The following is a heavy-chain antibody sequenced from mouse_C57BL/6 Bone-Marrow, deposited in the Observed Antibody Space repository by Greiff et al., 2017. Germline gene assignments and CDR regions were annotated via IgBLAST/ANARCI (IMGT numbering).Heavy chain of an antibody. D-gene: IGHD1-1*01. V-gene: IGHV1-74*01. CDR3: AIRGKIWNYYGSSYWYFAV. CDR2: IHPSDSDT. J-gene: IGHJ1*03. Sequence: VQLQQSGAELVKPGASVKVSCKASGYTFTSYWMHWVKQRPGQGLEWIGRIHPSDSDTNYNQKFKGKATLTVDKSSSTAYMQLSSLTSEDSEVYYCAIRGKIWNYYGSSYWYFAVWGTGTTVTVTS. CDR1: GYTFTSYW.